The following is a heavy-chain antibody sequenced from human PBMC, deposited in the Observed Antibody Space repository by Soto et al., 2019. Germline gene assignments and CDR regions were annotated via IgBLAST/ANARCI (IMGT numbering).Heavy chain of an antibody. V-gene: IGHV3-48*04. CDR3: ARDKEDYFDY. Sequence: GGSLRLSCAASGFTFSSYSMNWVRQAPGKGLEWVSYISSSSSTIYYADSVKGRFTISRDNAKNSLYLQMNSLRAEDTAVYYCARDKEDYFDYWGQGTLVTVSS. CDR2: ISSSSSTI. CDR1: GFTFSSYS. J-gene: IGHJ4*02.